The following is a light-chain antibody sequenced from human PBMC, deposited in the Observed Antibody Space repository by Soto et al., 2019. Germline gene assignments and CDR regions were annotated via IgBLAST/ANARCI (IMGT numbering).Light chain of an antibody. V-gene: IGKV1-39*01. CDR1: QSISDS. CDR2: AAS. CDR3: QQSYSTPPYT. Sequence: DIQMTQSPSSLSASVGDRVTITCRASQSISDSLNWYQHKPGTAPKLLIYAASSLQSGVPSRFSGGGSGTDFTLTISSLQPEDFATYYCQQSYSTPPYTFGQGTKLEIK. J-gene: IGKJ2*01.